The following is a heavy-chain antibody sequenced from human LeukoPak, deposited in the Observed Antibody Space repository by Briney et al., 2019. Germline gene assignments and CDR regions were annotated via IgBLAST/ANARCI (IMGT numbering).Heavy chain of an antibody. CDR3: AIPEGGYSGYVFDY. D-gene: IGHD5-12*01. CDR2: ISYDGSNK. J-gene: IGHJ4*02. V-gene: IGHV3-30-3*01. CDR1: GFTFSSYA. Sequence: SGGSLRLSCAAPGFTFSSYAMHWVRQAPGKGLEWVAVISYDGSNKYYADPVKGRFTISRDNSKNTLYLQMNSLRAEDTAVYYCAIPEGGYSGYVFDYWGQGTLVTVSS.